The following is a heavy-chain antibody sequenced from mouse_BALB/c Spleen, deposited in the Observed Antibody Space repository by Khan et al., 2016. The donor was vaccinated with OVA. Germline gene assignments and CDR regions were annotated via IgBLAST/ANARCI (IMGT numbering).Heavy chain of an antibody. Sequence: QVQLQQPGAELVRPGVSVKISCKGSGYTFTDYAMHWVKQSHAKSLEWIGVISTYYGDADYNQKFKGKATMTVDKSSSTVYMELARLTSEDSAIYYCARRSGNSRFAYWGQGTLVTVSA. D-gene: IGHD1-3*01. V-gene: IGHV1S137*01. CDR1: GYTFTDYA. CDR2: ISTYYGDA. J-gene: IGHJ3*01. CDR3: ARRSGNSRFAY.